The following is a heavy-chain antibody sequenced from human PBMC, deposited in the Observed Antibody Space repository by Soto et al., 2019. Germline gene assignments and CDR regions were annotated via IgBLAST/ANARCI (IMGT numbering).Heavy chain of an antibody. CDR1: GGSISSGAYS. V-gene: IGHV4-30-2*01. Sequence: KTSETLSLTCTVSGGSISSGAYSWSWIRQPPGKGLEWIGYIYHSGSTYYIPSLRSRVTISMDRTKNQFSLHLNSVTAGDTAVYFCARDFAYFDSWGQGTLVTVSS. J-gene: IGHJ4*02. CDR3: ARDFAYFDS. CDR2: IYHSGST. D-gene: IGHD3-3*01.